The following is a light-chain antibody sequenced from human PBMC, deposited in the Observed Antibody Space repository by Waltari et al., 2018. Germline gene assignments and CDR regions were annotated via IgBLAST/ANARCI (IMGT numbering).Light chain of an antibody. Sequence: QSALTQPASVSWSPGQSITISCTGTSSDVGGYNYASWYQQHPGKAPKLMIYEVSNRPSGGSNRFSGSKSGNPASLTISGLQAEDEADYYCSSYTSSSTLVFGGGTKLTVL. CDR2: EVS. CDR1: SSDVGGYNY. V-gene: IGLV2-14*01. CDR3: SSYTSSSTLV. J-gene: IGLJ2*01.